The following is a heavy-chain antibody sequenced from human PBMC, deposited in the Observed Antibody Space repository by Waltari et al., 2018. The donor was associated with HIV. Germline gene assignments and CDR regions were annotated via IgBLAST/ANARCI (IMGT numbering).Heavy chain of an antibody. J-gene: IGHJ4*01. CDR2: VNPANGAT. CDR1: GYTFAAFN. V-gene: IGHV1-2*04. Sequence: QVQLVQSAAELKSPGASVQIACRTSGYTFAAFNIPWVRQAPGEGLQWVGWVNPANGATNYAQELQDWVSVTTDRSITTVYLTLKRLRSDDTAVYYCARGESATWANLDFWGQGTVVSVSS. CDR3: ARGESATWANLDF. D-gene: IGHD1-26*01.